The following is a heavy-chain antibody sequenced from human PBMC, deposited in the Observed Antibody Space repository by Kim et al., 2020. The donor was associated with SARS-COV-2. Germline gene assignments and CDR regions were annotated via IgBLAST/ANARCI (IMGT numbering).Heavy chain of an antibody. CDR2: FFKSGST. Sequence: SETLSLTCTVSGAPISSYYWVWVRQPPGKGLEWMATFFKSGSTSSNPSLKSRVTISADTSNHQFSLQLSSVTAADTAVYYCASWEYSDNGGLVLWGEGTLVTVSS. CDR1: GAPISSYY. V-gene: IGHV4-59*13. J-gene: IGHJ4*02. D-gene: IGHD6-6*01. CDR3: ASWEYSDNGGLVL.